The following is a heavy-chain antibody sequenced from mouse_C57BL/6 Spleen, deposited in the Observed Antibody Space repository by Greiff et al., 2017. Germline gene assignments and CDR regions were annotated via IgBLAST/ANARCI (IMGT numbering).Heavy chain of an antibody. CDR2: IDPSDSYT. CDR3: ARWGSSGTGFAY. J-gene: IGHJ3*01. Sequence: QVQLQQPGAELVMPGASVKLSCKASGYTFTSYWMHWVKQRPGQGLEWIGEIDPSDSYTNYNQKFKGKSTLTVDKSSSTAYMQLSSLTSEDSAVYYCARWGSSGTGFAYWGQGTLVTVSA. V-gene: IGHV1-69*01. D-gene: IGHD3-2*02. CDR1: GYTFTSYW.